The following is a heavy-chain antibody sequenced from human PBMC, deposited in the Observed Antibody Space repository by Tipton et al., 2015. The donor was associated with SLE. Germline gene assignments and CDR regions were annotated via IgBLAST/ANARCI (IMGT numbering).Heavy chain of an antibody. V-gene: IGHV4-38-2*02. D-gene: IGHD3-10*01. CDR2: IYHSGKT. J-gene: IGHJ5*02. Sequence: TLSLTCVVSDYSISYGYYWGWIRQPPGKGLEWIGCIYHSGKTYYNPSLKSRVTISVDTSKNQFSLKLSSVTAADTAVYYCARDSITMVQGDTVSLSWLDPWGQGTLVTVSS. CDR1: DYSISYGYY. CDR3: ARDSITMVQGDTVSLSWLDP.